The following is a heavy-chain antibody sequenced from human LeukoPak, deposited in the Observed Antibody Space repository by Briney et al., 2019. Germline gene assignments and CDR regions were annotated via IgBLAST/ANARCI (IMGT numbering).Heavy chain of an antibody. CDR3: ARSGSYANDAFDL. J-gene: IGHJ3*01. Sequence: RPSETLSLTCTVSGGSISSYYWSWIRQPAGKGLEWIGRMYLSGSTNYNPSLKSRVTMSPDTSKNQFSLKLSSVTAADTAVYYCARSGSYANDAFDLWGQGAMVTVSS. CDR1: GGSISSYY. V-gene: IGHV4-4*07. D-gene: IGHD1-26*01. CDR2: MYLSGST.